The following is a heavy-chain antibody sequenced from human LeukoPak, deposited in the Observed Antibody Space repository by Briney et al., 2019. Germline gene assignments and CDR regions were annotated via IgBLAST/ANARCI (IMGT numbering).Heavy chain of an antibody. J-gene: IGHJ6*02. CDR2: IGTAGDT. CDR1: GFTFSSYD. CDR3: ARATPEAYYGMDV. V-gene: IGHV3-13*01. Sequence: PGGSLRLSCAASGFTFSSYDMHWVRQAPGKGLEWVSAIGTAGDTYYPGSVKGRFTISRENAKNSLYLQMNSLRAGDTAVYYCARATPEAYYGMDVWGQGTTVTVSS.